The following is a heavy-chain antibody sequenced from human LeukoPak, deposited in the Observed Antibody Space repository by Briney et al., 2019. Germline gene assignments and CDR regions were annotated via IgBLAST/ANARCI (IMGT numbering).Heavy chain of an antibody. Sequence: SETLSLTCAVYGGSFSGYYWSWIRQPPGKGLEWIGNIYYSGSTYYNPSLKSRVTISLDTSKNQFSLKLSSVTAADTAVYYCASTQNYDLHFDYWGQGTLVTVSS. D-gene: IGHD3-3*01. CDR2: IYYSGST. CDR1: GGSFSGYY. J-gene: IGHJ4*02. V-gene: IGHV4-34*01. CDR3: ASTQNYDLHFDY.